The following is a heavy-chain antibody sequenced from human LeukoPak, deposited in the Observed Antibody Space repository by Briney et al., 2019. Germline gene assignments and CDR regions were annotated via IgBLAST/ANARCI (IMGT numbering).Heavy chain of an antibody. Sequence: SETLSLTCAVSGGPFSGYFWSWIRQSSGKGLEWIGEIHNSGTTNYNPSLNSRVTISEDTSKNQFYLNLSSVTAAHTAVYYCARRYYYNLGSFPFDFWGQGTLVTVSS. J-gene: IGHJ4*02. CDR3: ARRYYYNLGSFPFDF. V-gene: IGHV4-34*01. D-gene: IGHD3-10*01. CDR1: GGPFSGYF. CDR2: IHNSGTT.